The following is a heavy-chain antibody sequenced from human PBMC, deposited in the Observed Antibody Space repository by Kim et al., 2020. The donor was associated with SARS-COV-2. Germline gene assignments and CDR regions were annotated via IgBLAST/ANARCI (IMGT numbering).Heavy chain of an antibody. CDR2: ISYDGSNK. Sequence: GGSLRLSCAASGFTFSSYAMHWVRQAPGKGLEWVAVISYDGSNKYYADSVKGRFTISRDNSKNTLYLQMNSLRAEDTAVYYCAVLRTTVVNVDYWGQGTLVTVSS. V-gene: IGHV3-30-3*01. CDR1: GFTFSSYA. CDR3: AVLRTTVVNVDY. D-gene: IGHD4-17*01. J-gene: IGHJ4*02.